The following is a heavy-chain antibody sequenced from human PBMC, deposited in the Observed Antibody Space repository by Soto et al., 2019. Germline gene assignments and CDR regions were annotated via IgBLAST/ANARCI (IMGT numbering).Heavy chain of an antibody. CDR2: IFSNDEK. CDR1: GFSLSNARMG. Sequence: QVTLKESGPVLVKPTETLTLTCTVSGFSLSNARMGVSWIRQPPGKALEWLAHIFSNDEKSYSTSLKSRLTISKDTSKSQVVLTMTNMDPVDTATYYWARRSGSWYEGTVDYWGQGTLVTVSS. D-gene: IGHD6-13*01. CDR3: ARRSGSWYEGTVDY. J-gene: IGHJ4*02. V-gene: IGHV2-26*01.